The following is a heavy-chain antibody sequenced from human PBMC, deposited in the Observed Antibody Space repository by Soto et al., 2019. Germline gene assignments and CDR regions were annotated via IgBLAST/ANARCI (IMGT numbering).Heavy chain of an antibody. CDR2: IYYNDDR. CDR3: AHSDGRYETIYFDF. V-gene: IGHV2-5*01. D-gene: IGHD5-12*01. CDR1: GFSFTPAGVA. Sequence: SGPTLVNPTQTLTLTCTFSGFSFTPAGVAVGWIRQTPGGALEWLTLIYYNDDRRFSPSLKTRLTITGDTSKNQVVLSLTNVDPGDTATYFCAHSDGRYETIYFDFWGQGIPVTVSS. J-gene: IGHJ4*02.